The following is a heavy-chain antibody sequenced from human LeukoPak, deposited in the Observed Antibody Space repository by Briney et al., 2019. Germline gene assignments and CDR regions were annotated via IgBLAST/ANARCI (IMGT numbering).Heavy chain of an antibody. CDR1: GGSFSGYD. V-gene: IGHV4-34*01. CDR2: INHSGST. Sequence: SETLSLTCAVYGGSFSGYDWSWIRQPPGKGLEWIGEINHSGSTNYNPSLKSRVTISVDTSKNQFSLKLSSVTAADTAVYYCARGRLGWLRSRAFDYWGQGTLVTVSS. D-gene: IGHD5-12*01. J-gene: IGHJ4*02. CDR3: ARGRLGWLRSRAFDY.